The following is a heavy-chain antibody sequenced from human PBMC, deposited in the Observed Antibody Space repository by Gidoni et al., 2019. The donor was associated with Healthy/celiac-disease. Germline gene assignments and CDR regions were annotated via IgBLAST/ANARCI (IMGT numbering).Heavy chain of an antibody. CDR2: ISYDGSNK. V-gene: IGHV3-30*01. D-gene: IGHD6-19*01. CDR1: GFTFSRYA. J-gene: IGHJ4*02. CDR3: ASSAGGWYDY. Sequence: QVQLVESGGGVVQPGRSLRLSCADSGFTFSRYAMHWVRQAPGKGLEWVAVISYDGSNKYYADSVKGRFTISRDNSKNTLYLQMNSLRAEDTAVYYCASSAGGWYDYWGQGTLVTVSS.